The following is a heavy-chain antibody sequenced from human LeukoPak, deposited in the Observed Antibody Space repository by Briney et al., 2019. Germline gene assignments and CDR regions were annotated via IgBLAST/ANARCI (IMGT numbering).Heavy chain of an antibody. J-gene: IGHJ4*02. V-gene: IGHV5-51*01. D-gene: IGHD4-23*01. CDR2: IYPGDSNT. CDR3: ARHTNDYGGYGDY. Sequence: KTGGSLRLSCKVSGYMLNTYWIGWVRQMPGKGLEWLGVIYPGDSNTRYSPSFQGQVTISADKSICAAYLQWSSLKASDTAMYYCARHTNDYGGYGDYWGQGTLITVSS. CDR1: GYMLNTYW.